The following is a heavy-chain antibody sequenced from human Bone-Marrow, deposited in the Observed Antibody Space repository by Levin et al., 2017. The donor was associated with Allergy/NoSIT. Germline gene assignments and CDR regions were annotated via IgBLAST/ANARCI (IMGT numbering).Heavy chain of an antibody. D-gene: IGHD6-19*01. Sequence: SQTLSLTCTVSGGSITSDHWGWIRQPPGKGLEWIGYIFEIGSTYYSPSLKSRATITADTSKNQFSLTLTSVTAADTALYYCATYERGVGGKGSWGQGTLVTVSS. CDR2: IFEIGST. CDR1: GGSITSDH. V-gene: IGHV4-59*01. J-gene: IGHJ5*02. CDR3: ATYERGVGGKGS.